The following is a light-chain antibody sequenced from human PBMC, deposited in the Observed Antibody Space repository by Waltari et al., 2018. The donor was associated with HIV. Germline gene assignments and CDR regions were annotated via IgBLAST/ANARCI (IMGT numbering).Light chain of an antibody. Sequence: QAALTKPASVSGSPGQSLTMSCTGSSSDVGTYNTVSCTQQHPVKAPKRIIYEVSNRPSGVSNRVSGSKSGSTASLTISGLQAEDEADYYCSSYTSGNAVLFGGGTKVTVL. CDR2: EVS. V-gene: IGLV2-14*01. J-gene: IGLJ2*01. CDR3: SSYTSGNAVL. CDR1: SSDVGTYNT.